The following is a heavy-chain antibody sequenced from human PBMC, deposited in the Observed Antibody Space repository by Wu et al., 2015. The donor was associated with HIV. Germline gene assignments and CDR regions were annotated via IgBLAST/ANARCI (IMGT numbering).Heavy chain of an antibody. Sequence: QVQLVQSGAEVKKPGSSVKVSCKASGGTFSSNGITWVRQAPGQGLEWMGRIIPVFGTANYAQKFQGRVTITADESTSIAYMELSSLRSGDTAIYYCARTPSISYYLHYVDYWGQGTLVTVSS. CDR1: GGTFSSNG. CDR2: IIPVFGTA. D-gene: IGHD1-26*01. J-gene: IGHJ4*02. CDR3: ARTPSISYYLHYVDY. V-gene: IGHV1-69*13.